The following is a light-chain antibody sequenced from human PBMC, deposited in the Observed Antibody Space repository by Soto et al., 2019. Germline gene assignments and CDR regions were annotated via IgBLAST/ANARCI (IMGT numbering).Light chain of an antibody. Sequence: EIVLTQSPATLSLSPGERATLSCRASQSVSSYLAWYQQKPGQAPRLLIYDASNRATGIPARFSGSGSGTDFTLTISSLEPEDVAVYYCQQRSNWPGTFGHGTKLEI. CDR3: QQRSNWPGT. CDR2: DAS. CDR1: QSVSSY. V-gene: IGKV3-11*01. J-gene: IGKJ2*01.